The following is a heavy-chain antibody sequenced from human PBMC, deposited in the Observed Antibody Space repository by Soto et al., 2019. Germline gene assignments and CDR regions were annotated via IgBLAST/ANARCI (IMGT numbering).Heavy chain of an antibody. Sequence: QVQLQESGPGLVKPSQTLSLTCTVSGGSISSGDYYWSWIRQPPGKGLEWIGYIYYSGSTYYNPSLKSRVTISVDTSKNQFSLKLSSVTAAHTAVYYCARCDCLVPAAICRFDPWGQGTLVTVSS. V-gene: IGHV4-30-4*01. D-gene: IGHD2-2*02. CDR2: IYYSGST. CDR1: GGSISSGDYY. CDR3: ARCDCLVPAAICRFDP. J-gene: IGHJ5*02.